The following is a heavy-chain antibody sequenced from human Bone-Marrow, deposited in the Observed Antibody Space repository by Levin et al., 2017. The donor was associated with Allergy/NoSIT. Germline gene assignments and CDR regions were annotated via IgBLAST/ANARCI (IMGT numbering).Heavy chain of an antibody. J-gene: IGHJ4*02. V-gene: IGHV3-21*01. CDR1: GFTFSSYS. D-gene: IGHD4/OR15-4a*01. Sequence: GESLKFSCAASGFTFSSYSMTWVRQAPGKGLEWVSSISSSSTYMHYADSVKGRFTISRDNAKNSLYLQMNSLRAEDTAVYYCATNKVLYPMTHYKYWGQGTLVTVSS. CDR3: ATNKVLYPMTHYKY. CDR2: ISSSSTYM.